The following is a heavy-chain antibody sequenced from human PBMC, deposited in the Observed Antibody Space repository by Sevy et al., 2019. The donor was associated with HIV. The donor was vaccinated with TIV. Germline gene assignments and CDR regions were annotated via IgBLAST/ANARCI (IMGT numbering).Heavy chain of an antibody. CDR3: GGGGGGGPYFYDSSGYHDAFDI. CDR2: ISYDGSNK. D-gene: IGHD3-22*01. CDR1: GFTFSSYA. J-gene: IGHJ3*02. Sequence: GESLKISCAASGFTFSSYAMHWVRQAPGKGLEWVAVISYDGSNKYYADSVKGRFTISRDNSKNTLYLQMNSLRAEDRAVYYRGGGGGGGPYFYDSSGYHDAFDIWGQGKMVTVSS. V-gene: IGHV3-30*04.